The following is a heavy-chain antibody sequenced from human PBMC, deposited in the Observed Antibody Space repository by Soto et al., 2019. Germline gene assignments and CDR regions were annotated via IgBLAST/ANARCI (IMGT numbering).Heavy chain of an antibody. V-gene: IGHV4-4*02. CDR3: ASGGGSYYPFDY. J-gene: IGHJ4*02. Sequence: QVQLQESGPGLVKPSGTLFLTCAVSGGSISSSNWWRWVRHPPGKGLEWIGEIYHRGSTNYNPTRNSRVTISVDKSKNQLSLKLSSVTAADTAVYYCASGGGSYYPFDYWGQGTLVTVSS. CDR2: IYHRGST. D-gene: IGHD1-26*01. CDR1: GGSISSSNW.